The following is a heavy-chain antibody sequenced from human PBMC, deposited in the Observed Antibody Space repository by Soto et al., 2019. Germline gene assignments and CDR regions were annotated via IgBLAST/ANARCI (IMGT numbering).Heavy chain of an antibody. CDR3: AKATGRGANSSPYYFYGLDV. CDR1: GFTFSTYA. J-gene: IGHJ6*02. Sequence: GGSLRLSCALSGFTFSTYAMSWVRQAPGKGLEWVSAVSGGGGSTYYADSVRGRFTISRDNSKNARYLQMDRLRAEDTAVYYCAKATGRGANSSPYYFYGLDVWGQGTTVTVSS. V-gene: IGHV3-23*01. D-gene: IGHD7-27*01. CDR2: VSGGGGST.